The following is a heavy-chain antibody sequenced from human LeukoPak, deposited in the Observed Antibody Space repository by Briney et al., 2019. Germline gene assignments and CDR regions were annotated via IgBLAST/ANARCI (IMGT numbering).Heavy chain of an antibody. CDR1: GGTFSSYA. Sequence: ASVKVSCKASGGTFSSYAISWVRQAPGQGLEWMGRIIPIFGIANYAQKFQGRVTITADKYTSTAYMELSSLRSEDTAVYYCARDEARYCSSTSCYGTLRQYWGQGTLVTVSS. V-gene: IGHV1-69*04. CDR3: ARDEARYCSSTSCYGTLRQY. J-gene: IGHJ4*02. CDR2: IIPIFGIA. D-gene: IGHD2-2*01.